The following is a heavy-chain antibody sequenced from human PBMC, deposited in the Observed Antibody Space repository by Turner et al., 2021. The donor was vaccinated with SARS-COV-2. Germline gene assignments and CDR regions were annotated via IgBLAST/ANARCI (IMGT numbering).Heavy chain of an antibody. V-gene: IGHV4-39*01. Sequence: GWVRQPPGKGLEGIGSIHYSGNTYYNPSLESRVTLSVDTSKNQFSLNLTSVTAADTAVYYCARQPGGVSQCPKYFHHWGQGTLVTVSS. CDR3: ARQPGGVSQCPKYFHH. J-gene: IGHJ1*01. D-gene: IGHD3-16*01. CDR2: IHYSGNT.